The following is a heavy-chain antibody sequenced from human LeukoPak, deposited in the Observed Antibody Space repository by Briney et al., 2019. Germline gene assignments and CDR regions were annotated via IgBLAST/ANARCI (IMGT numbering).Heavy chain of an antibody. CDR1: GFTSSHYW. CDR2: IKTDGSVT. Sequence: GGSLRLSCAVSGFTSSHYWMHWVRQAPGKGLVWVSYIKTDGSVTSYADSVKGRFTITRDNSKNTLYLQMNSLRAEDTAVYYCAKDDDGPGDYWGQGTLVTVSS. CDR3: AKDDDGPGDY. J-gene: IGHJ4*02. D-gene: IGHD5-24*01. V-gene: IGHV3-74*01.